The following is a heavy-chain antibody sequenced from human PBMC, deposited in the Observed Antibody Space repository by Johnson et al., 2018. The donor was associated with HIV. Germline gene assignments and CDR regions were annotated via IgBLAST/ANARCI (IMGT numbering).Heavy chain of an antibody. D-gene: IGHD4-17*01. CDR2: IYSGGST. CDR3: AREFLYGDYQDAFDI. CDR1: RFTFDDYA. Sequence: QVQLVESGGVVVQPGGSLRLSCETSRFTFDDYAMHWVRQAPGKGLEWVSVIYSGGSTYYADSVKGRFTISRDNSKNTLYLQMNSLRAEDTAVYYCAREFLYGDYQDAFDIWGQGTMVTVSS. V-gene: IGHV3-NL1*01. J-gene: IGHJ3*02.